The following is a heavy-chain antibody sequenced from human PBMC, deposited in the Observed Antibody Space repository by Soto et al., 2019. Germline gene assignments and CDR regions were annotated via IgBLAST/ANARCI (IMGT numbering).Heavy chain of an antibody. V-gene: IGHV1-69*13. CDR2: IIPIFGTA. D-gene: IGHD2-15*01. Sequence: VKVSCKASGGTFSSYAISWVRQAPGQGLEWMGGIIPIFGTANYAQKFQGRVTITADESTSTAYMELSSLRSEDTAVYYCARDCSGGSCPLGYFDYWGQGTLVTVSS. CDR3: ARDCSGGSCPLGYFDY. J-gene: IGHJ4*02. CDR1: GGTFSSYA.